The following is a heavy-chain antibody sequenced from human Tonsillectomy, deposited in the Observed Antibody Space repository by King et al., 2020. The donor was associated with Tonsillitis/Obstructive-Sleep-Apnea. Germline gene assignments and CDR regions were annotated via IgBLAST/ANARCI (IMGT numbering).Heavy chain of an antibody. CDR3: ARVYDFLTGGGPAPRFDP. J-gene: IGHJ5*02. CDR1: GGSFSGYY. V-gene: IGHV4-34*01. Sequence: VQLQQWGAGLLKPSETLSLTCAVYGGSFSGYYWTWIRQPPGKGLEWIGEINHGGSTNYNSSLKSRVTISVDTSKNQFSLKLSPVTAAEPAVYYCARVYDFLTGGGPAPRFDPWGQGTLVTVSS. CDR2: INHGGST. D-gene: IGHD3-9*01.